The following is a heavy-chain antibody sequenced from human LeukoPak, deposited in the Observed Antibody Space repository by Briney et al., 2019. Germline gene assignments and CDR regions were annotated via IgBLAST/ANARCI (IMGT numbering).Heavy chain of an antibody. J-gene: IGHJ5*02. Sequence: SETLSLTCSVSGGSSSSYYWSWIRQPAGKGLEWIGRVYTSGSTNYNPSLKSRVTMSVDTSKNQFSLKLSSVTAADTAVYYCARHLRVVVPAAIDNWFDPWGQGTLVTVSS. CDR3: ARHLRVVVPAAIDNWFDP. CDR1: GGSSSSYY. V-gene: IGHV4-4*07. CDR2: VYTSGST. D-gene: IGHD2-2*01.